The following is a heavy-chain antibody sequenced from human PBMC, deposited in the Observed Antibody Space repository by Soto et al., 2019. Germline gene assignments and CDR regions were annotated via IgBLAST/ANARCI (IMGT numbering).Heavy chain of an antibody. CDR3: ARERSSGYFDY. V-gene: IGHV3-30-3*01. D-gene: IGHD6-19*01. CDR1: GFTFSSYA. Sequence: GGSLRLSCAASGFTFSSYAMHWVRQAPGKGLEWVAVISYDGSNKYYADSVKGRFTISRDNSKNTLYLQMNSLRAEDTAVYYCARERSSGYFDYWGQGTLVTVSS. J-gene: IGHJ4*02. CDR2: ISYDGSNK.